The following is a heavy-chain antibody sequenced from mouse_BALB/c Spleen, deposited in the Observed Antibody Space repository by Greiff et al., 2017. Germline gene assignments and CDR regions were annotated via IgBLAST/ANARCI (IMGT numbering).Heavy chain of an antibody. CDR3: ARSGDGYYGYAMDY. D-gene: IGHD2-3*01. Sequence: DVMLVESGGGLVQPGGSRKLSCAASGFTFSSFGMHWVRQAPEKGLEWVAYISSGSSTIYYADTVKGRFTISRDNPKNTLFLQMTSLRSEDTAMYYCARSGDGYYGYAMDYWGQGTSVTVSS. CDR2: ISSGSSTI. CDR1: GFTFSSFG. J-gene: IGHJ4*01. V-gene: IGHV5-17*02.